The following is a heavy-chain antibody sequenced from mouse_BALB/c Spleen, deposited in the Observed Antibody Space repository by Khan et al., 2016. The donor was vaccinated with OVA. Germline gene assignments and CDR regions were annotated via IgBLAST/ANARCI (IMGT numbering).Heavy chain of an antibody. Sequence: QVQLQQSGAELARPGASVKMSCKASGYTFTSYTMHWVKQRPGQGLEWIGYINPSSGYTNYNQKFKDKATLTADKSSSTAYMQLSSLTSEDSALYYSARDNYAYYCYFDVWCAGTTVTVSS. CDR1: GYTFTSYT. CDR3: ARDNYAYYCYFDV. CDR2: INPSSGYT. J-gene: IGHJ1*01. V-gene: IGHV1-4*01.